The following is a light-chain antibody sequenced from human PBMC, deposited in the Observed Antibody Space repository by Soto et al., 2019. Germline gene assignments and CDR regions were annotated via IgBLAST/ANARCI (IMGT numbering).Light chain of an antibody. CDR1: QSISSW. CDR2: DAS. V-gene: IGKV1-5*01. CDR3: QQYNSMGT. J-gene: IGKJ1*01. Sequence: DIQMTQSPSTLSASVGDRVTITCRASQSISSWLAWYQQKPGKAPKLLIYDASSLESGVPSRFSGSGSGTEFTLTISSLQPDYFATYYCQQYNSMGTFGQGTKVDIK.